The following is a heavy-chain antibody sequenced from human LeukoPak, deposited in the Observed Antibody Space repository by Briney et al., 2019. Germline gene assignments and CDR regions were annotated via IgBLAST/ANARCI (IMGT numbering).Heavy chain of an antibody. Sequence: SVKVSCKASGGTFSSYAISWVRQAPGRGLEWMGGIIPIFGTANYAQKFQGRVTITADESTSTAYMELSSLRSEDTAVYYCLVGATIDYYYYMDVWGKGTTVTVSS. CDR3: LVGATIDYYYYMDV. V-gene: IGHV1-69*01. D-gene: IGHD1-26*01. CDR2: IIPIFGTA. CDR1: GGTFSSYA. J-gene: IGHJ6*03.